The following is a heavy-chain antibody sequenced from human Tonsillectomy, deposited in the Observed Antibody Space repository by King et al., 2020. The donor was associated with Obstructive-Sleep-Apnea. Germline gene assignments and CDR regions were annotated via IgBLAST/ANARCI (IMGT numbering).Heavy chain of an antibody. CDR1: GDSISASYY. CDR3: ARVPSLGEENDY. V-gene: IGHV4-39*07. D-gene: IGHD2-21*01. Sequence: LQLQESGPGLVKPSETLSLTCTVSGDSISASYYWSWIRQPPGKGLEWIGSIYYSGSTYYNPSLKSRVTISVDTSKNQFSLNLSSVTAADTAVYYCARVPSLGEENDYWGQGKLVTVSS. J-gene: IGHJ4*02. CDR2: IYYSGST.